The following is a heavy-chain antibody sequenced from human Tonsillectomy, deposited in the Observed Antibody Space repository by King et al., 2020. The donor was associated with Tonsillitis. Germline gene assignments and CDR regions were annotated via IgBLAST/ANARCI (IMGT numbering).Heavy chain of an antibody. CDR2: IKRKADGGTT. D-gene: IGHD3-10*01. CDR1: DFSFNNAW. Sequence: EVQLVESGGGSVKPGGSLRLSCEASDFSFNNAWMHWVRQAPGKGLEWVGHIKRKADGGTTDYAAPVKGRFTISRDDSKNMLYLQMKSLKTEDAAVYYCVAGEREAVWFGERFYYYHYMDVWGKGTTVTVSS. J-gene: IGHJ6*03. V-gene: IGHV3-15*07. CDR3: VAGEREAVWFGERFYYYHYMDV.